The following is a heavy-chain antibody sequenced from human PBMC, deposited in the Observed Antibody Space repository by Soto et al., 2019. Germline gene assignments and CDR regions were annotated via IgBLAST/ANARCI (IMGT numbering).Heavy chain of an antibody. J-gene: IGHJ6*02. V-gene: IGHV1-69*06. CDR1: GGTFSSYA. CDR3: ARYVVPAATPYYYYCMDV. D-gene: IGHD2-2*01. CDR2: IIPIFGTA. Sequence: QVQLVQSGAEVKKPGSSVKVSCKASGGTFSSYAISWVRQAPGQGLEWMGGIIPIFGTANYAQKFQGRVTITADKSTSTAYMELSSLRSEDTAVYYCARYVVPAATPYYYYCMDVWGQGTTFTVSS.